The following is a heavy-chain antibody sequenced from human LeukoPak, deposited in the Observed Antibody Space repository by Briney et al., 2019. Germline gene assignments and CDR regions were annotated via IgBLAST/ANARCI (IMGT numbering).Heavy chain of an antibody. CDR3: ARSVRFLEWFYGMDV. CDR1: GGTFTSYA. Sequence: SVKVSCKASGGTFTSYAISWVRQAPGQGLEWMGGIIPIFGTANYAQKFQGRVTITADESTSTAYMELSSLRSEDTAVYYCARSVRFLEWFYGMDVWGQGTTVTVSS. D-gene: IGHD3-3*01. CDR2: IIPIFGTA. V-gene: IGHV1-69*13. J-gene: IGHJ6*02.